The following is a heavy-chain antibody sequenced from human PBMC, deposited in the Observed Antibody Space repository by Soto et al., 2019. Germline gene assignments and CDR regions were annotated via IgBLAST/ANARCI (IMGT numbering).Heavy chain of an antibody. V-gene: IGHV4-34*01. J-gene: IGHJ5*01. Sequence: QVQLQQWGAGLLKPSETLSLTCAVYGGSFSGHSWTWIRQSPGKGLEWIGDIKHSGRVNYSPSLKSRVTISLNTSKNQFSLTLSAVTAADTAMYYCSTRAYDTNGYYRFDPGGQGTLVTVSS. CDR1: GGSFSGHS. CDR2: IKHSGRV. D-gene: IGHD3-22*01. CDR3: STRAYDTNGYYRFDP.